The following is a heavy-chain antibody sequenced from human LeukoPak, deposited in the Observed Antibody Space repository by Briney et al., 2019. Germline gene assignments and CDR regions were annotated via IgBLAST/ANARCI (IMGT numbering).Heavy chain of an antibody. CDR2: IYYSGST. D-gene: IGHD6-6*01. J-gene: IGHJ4*02. CDR1: GASISDYY. CDR3: ARSLAAQKFDY. Sequence: NPSETLSLTCTVSGASISDYYYSWIRQPPGKGLEWIGYIYYSGSTNYNPSLQSRVTISVDTSKNQFSLRLSSVTAADTAVYYCARSLAAQKFDYWGQGTLVTVSS. V-gene: IGHV4-59*01.